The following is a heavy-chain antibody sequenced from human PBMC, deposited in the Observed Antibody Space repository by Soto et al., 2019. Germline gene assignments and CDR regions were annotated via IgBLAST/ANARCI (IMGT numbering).Heavy chain of an antibody. D-gene: IGHD2-15*01. J-gene: IGHJ6*02. CDR3: VKAGESDIVVVVAGTPYYYYYYGMDV. V-gene: IGHV3-64D*08. CDR2: ISSNGGST. Sequence: GGSLRLSCSASGFTFSSYAMHWVRQAPGKGLEYVSAISSNGGSTYYADSVKGRFTISRDNSKNTLYLQMSSLRAEDTAVYYCVKAGESDIVVVVAGTPYYYYYYGMDVWGQGTTVTVSS. CDR1: GFTFSSYA.